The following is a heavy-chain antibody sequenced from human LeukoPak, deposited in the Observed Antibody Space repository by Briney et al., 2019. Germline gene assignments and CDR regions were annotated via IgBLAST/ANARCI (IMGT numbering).Heavy chain of an antibody. V-gene: IGHV4-34*01. CDR3: ARRVVVAGYDY. Sequence: SETLSLTCAVYGGSFSGYYWSWIRQPPGKGLEWIGEINHSGSTNCNPSLKSRVTISVDTSKNQFSLKLSSVTAADTAVYYCARRVVVAGYDYWGQGTLVTVSS. J-gene: IGHJ4*02. CDR2: INHSGST. CDR1: GGSFSGYY. D-gene: IGHD6-19*01.